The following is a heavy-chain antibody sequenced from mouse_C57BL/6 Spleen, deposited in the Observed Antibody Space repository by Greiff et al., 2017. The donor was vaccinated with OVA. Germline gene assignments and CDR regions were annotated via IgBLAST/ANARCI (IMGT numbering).Heavy chain of an antibody. J-gene: IGHJ3*01. CDR3: ARSYGYGSGFAY. CDR2: IRNKANGYTT. V-gene: IGHV7-3*01. Sequence: VQLKQSGGGLVQPGGSLSLSCAASGFTFTDYYMSWVRQPPGKALEWLGFIRNKANGYTTEYSASVKGRFTISRDNSQSILYLQMNALRAEDSATYYCARSYGYGSGFAYWGQGTLVTVSA. CDR1: GFTFTDYY. D-gene: IGHD2-2*01.